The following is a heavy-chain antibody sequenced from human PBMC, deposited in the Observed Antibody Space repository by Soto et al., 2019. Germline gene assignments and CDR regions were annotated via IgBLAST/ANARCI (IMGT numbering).Heavy chain of an antibody. D-gene: IGHD2-21*01. CDR1: GYTFSNYH. CDR3: AKSPLGEMATE. J-gene: IGHJ4*02. V-gene: IGHV1-18*01. CDR2: INTYNGMT. Sequence: QVQLVQSGGEVKKPGASVTVSCKASGYTFSNYHITWLRQAPGQGLEWMAWINTYNGMTDYAQRFLGRVTMTRDTSTSTAFMELRNLESDDTAVYFCAKSPLGEMATEWGQGTLVIVSS.